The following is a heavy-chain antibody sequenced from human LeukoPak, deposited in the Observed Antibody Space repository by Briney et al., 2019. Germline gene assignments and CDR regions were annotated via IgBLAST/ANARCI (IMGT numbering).Heavy chain of an antibody. V-gene: IGHV1-18*04. D-gene: IGHD2-2*01. J-gene: IGHJ4*02. CDR1: GYTFTSYC. CDR2: ISGYNSNT. Sequence: GASVKVSCKASGYTFTSYCISWVRQAPGQGLEWMGWISGYNSNTNYAEKLQGRVTMTTDTSTSTDYMEMRSLRSDDTAVYYCARPRYCSSTSCLMPDYWGQGTLVTVSS. CDR3: ARPRYCSSTSCLMPDY.